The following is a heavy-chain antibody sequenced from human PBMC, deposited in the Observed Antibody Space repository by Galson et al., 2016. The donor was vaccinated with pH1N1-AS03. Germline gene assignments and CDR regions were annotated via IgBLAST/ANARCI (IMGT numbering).Heavy chain of an antibody. CDR1: GLTVNTNY. Sequence: SLRLSCAASGLTVNTNYMSWVRQAPGKGLEWVSTIYSGGRTYYADSGKGRFTISRDNSKNTLYLQMNSLRAEDTAVYYCVRNDYENVDHQGFYFDYWGQGTLVTVSS. V-gene: IGHV3-53*01. CDR2: IYSGGRT. D-gene: IGHD4/OR15-4a*01. CDR3: VRNDYENVDHQGFYFDY. J-gene: IGHJ4*02.